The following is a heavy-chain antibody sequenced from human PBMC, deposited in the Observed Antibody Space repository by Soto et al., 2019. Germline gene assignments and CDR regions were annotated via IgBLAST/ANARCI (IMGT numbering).Heavy chain of an antibody. CDR3: TRGGSAAIREKSGVWFDP. D-gene: IGHD2-2*02. J-gene: IGHJ5*02. Sequence: GGSLRLSCAASGFTFSSYAMHWVRQAPGKGLEYVSAISSNGGSTYYADSVKGRFTTSRDNSKNTLYLQMSSLRAEDTAVYYCTRGGSAAIREKSGVWFDPWGQGTLVTVSS. CDR2: ISSNGGST. CDR1: GFTFSSYA. V-gene: IGHV3-64D*06.